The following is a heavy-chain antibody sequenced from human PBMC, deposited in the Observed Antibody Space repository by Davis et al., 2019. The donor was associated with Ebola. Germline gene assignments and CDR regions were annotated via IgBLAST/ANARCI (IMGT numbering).Heavy chain of an antibody. CDR2: IIWNSGSI. CDR1: ASTSADYA. J-gene: IGHJ4*02. D-gene: IGHD1-26*01. CDR3: VKDLSGSYYGPFDY. V-gene: IGHV3-9*02. Sequence: PGGSLRLSCAASASTSADYAMHWVRQAPGKGLEWVSGIIWNSGSIGYADSVKGRFTISRDNAKNSLYLQMNSLRADDTALYYCVKDLSGSYYGPFDYWGQGTLVTVSS.